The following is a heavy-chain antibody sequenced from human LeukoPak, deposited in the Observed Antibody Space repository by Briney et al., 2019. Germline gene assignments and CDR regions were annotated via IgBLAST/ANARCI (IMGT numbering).Heavy chain of an antibody. D-gene: IGHD3-22*01. Sequence: SETLSLTCTVSGGSISNYYWSWIRQPPGKGLEWIGYIYYSGSTNYNPSLKSRVTISVGTSKNQFSLKLNSVTAADTAVYYCARVYDSGGYPFDYWGQGTLVTVSS. CDR2: IYYSGST. J-gene: IGHJ4*02. CDR3: ARVYDSGGYPFDY. V-gene: IGHV4-59*08. CDR1: GGSISNYY.